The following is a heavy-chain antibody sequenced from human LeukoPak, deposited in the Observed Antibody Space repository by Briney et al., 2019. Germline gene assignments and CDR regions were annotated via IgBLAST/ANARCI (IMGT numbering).Heavy chain of an antibody. V-gene: IGHV3-23*01. Sequence: GGSLRLSCAASGFTFSSYGMSWVRQAPGKGLEWVSAISGSGGSTYYADSVKGRFTISRDNSKNTLYLQMNSLRAEDTAVYYCASGYCGGDCYSVWGAFNIWGQGTMVTVSS. CDR1: GFTFSSYG. D-gene: IGHD2-21*02. CDR3: ASGYCGGDCYSVWGAFNI. J-gene: IGHJ3*02. CDR2: ISGSGGST.